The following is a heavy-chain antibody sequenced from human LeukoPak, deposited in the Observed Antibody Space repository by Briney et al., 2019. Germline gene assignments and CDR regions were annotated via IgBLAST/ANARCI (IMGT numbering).Heavy chain of an antibody. CDR2: INGDGSTT. CDR1: GFTFSSYW. J-gene: IGHJ5*02. D-gene: IGHD5-24*01. V-gene: IGHV3-74*01. Sequence: GGSLGLSCAASGFTFSSYWMHWVRQVPGKGLLYVSRINGDGSTTAYADSVKGRFTISRDNAKNTLYLQMNSLRAEDTAVYYCARGGGSKGINWFDPWGQGTLVTVSS. CDR3: ARGGGSKGINWFDP.